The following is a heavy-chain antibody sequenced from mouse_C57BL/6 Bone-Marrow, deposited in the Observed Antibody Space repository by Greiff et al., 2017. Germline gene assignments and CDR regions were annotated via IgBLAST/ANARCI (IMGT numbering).Heavy chain of an antibody. J-gene: IGHJ2*01. CDR1: GYTFTSYW. CDR3: ARGTTTVVADFDY. Sequence: QVQLKQSGAELVKPGASVKLSCKASGYTFTSYWMHWVKQRPGRGLEWIGRIDPNSGGTKYNEKFKSKATLTVDKPSSTAYMQLSSLTSEDSAVYYCARGTTTVVADFDYWGQGTTLTVSS. CDR2: IDPNSGGT. D-gene: IGHD1-1*01. V-gene: IGHV1-72*01.